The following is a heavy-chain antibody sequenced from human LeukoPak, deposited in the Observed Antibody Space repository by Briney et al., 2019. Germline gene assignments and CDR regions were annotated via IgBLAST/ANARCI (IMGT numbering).Heavy chain of an antibody. Sequence: GGSLRLSCAASGFAFSTYWMYWVRQVAGKGLVWVSRIKPDGSDTDYADSVKGRFTISRDNAKNTLYLQMNSLRAEDTAVYYCTTLYGDSLDYWGQGTLVTVSS. CDR1: GFAFSTYW. CDR3: TTLYGDSLDY. J-gene: IGHJ4*02. V-gene: IGHV3-74*01. D-gene: IGHD2-21*02. CDR2: IKPDGSDT.